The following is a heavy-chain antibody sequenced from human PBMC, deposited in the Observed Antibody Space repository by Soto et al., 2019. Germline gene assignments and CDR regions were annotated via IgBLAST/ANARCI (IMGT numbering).Heavy chain of an antibody. V-gene: IGHV1-69*01. CDR3: TRDPDYGDYWGYFFDY. J-gene: IGHJ4*02. D-gene: IGHD4-17*01. CDR1: GGTFSSFT. CDR2: IIPIYGTA. Sequence: QVQLVQSGAEVKKPGSSVKVSCKASGGTFSSFTISWVRQAPGQGLEWMGGIIPIYGTANYAQKFQGRVTITADASTRTAYMELSSLRSEDTAVYYCTRDPDYGDYWGYFFDYWGQGT.